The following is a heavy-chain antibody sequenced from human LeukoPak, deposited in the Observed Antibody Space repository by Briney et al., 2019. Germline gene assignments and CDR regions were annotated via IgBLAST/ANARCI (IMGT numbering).Heavy chain of an antibody. CDR2: IKQDGSEK. D-gene: IGHD2-15*01. V-gene: IGHV3-7*01. CDR1: GFTFSSYG. J-gene: IGHJ6*02. CDR3: ARDIVVVVAATDYYYYGMDV. Sequence: GGSLRLSCAASGFTFSSYGMSWVRQAPGKGLEWVANIKQDGSEKYYVDSVKGRFTISRDNAKNSLYLQMNSLRAEDTAVYYCARDIVVVVAATDYYYYGMDVWGPGTTVTVSS.